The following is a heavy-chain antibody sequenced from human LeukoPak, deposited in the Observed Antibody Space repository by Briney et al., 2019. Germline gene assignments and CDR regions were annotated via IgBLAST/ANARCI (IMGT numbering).Heavy chain of an antibody. J-gene: IGHJ6*02. CDR1: GFTFSSYS. D-gene: IGHD3-9*01. CDR3: ARDSLDVWYDILTGYSDYYYGMDV. Sequence: GGSLRLSCAASGFTFSSYSMNWVRQAPGKGLEWVSSISSSSSYIYYADSVKGRFTISRDNAKNSLYLQMNGLRAEDTAVYYCARDSLDVWYDILTGYSDYYYGMDVWGQGTTVTVSS. V-gene: IGHV3-21*01. CDR2: ISSSSSYI.